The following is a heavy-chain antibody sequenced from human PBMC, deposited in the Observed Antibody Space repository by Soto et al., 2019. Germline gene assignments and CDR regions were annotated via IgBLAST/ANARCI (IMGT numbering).Heavy chain of an antibody. D-gene: IGHD2-2*01. Sequence: QVQLVQSGAEVKKPGASVKVSCKASGGTFSSYAISWVRQAPGQGIEWMGGLIPIFGTATYAQKFQGRVTITADESTSTAYMELRSLRSEATAVYYCASTDIVVVPAAYYDYGMDVWGQGTTVTVSS. CDR2: LIPIFGTA. V-gene: IGHV1-69*01. CDR1: GGTFSSYA. J-gene: IGHJ6*02. CDR3: ASTDIVVVPAAYYDYGMDV.